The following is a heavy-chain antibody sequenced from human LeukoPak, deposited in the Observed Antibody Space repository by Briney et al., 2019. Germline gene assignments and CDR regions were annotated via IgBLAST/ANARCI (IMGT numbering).Heavy chain of an antibody. CDR1: GGSISSGSCY. J-gene: IGHJ5*02. D-gene: IGHD6-13*01. CDR3: ARVSAAGHARANWFDP. V-gene: IGHV4-61*02. Sequence: PSQTLSLTCTVSGGSISSGSCYWSWIRQPAGKGLERIGRIYTSGSTNYNPSLKSRVTISVDTSKNQFSLKLSSVTAADTAVYYCARVSAAGHARANWFDPWGQGTLVTVSS. CDR2: IYTSGST.